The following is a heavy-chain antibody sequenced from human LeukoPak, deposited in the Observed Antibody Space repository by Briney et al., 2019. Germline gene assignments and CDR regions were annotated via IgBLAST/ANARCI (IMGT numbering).Heavy chain of an antibody. J-gene: IGHJ4*02. CDR1: GFTFSGYG. CDR3: VRGYYAGRGHHFEY. V-gene: IGHV3-33*01. CDR2: IWSDGSNK. D-gene: IGHD3-22*01. Sequence: GGSLRLSCATSGFTFSGYGMHWVRQAPGKGLEWVTVIWSDGSNKYYADSVKGRFTISRDNSKNTLFLQMNSLRAEDTAVYYCVRGYYAGRGHHFEYWGQGTLVTVSS.